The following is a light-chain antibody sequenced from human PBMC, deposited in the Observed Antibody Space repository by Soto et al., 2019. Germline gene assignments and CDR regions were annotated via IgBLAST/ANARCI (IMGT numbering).Light chain of an antibody. CDR3: QQRSNWPLTWT. V-gene: IGKV3D-20*02. J-gene: IGKJ1*01. CDR2: DAS. CDR1: PSVSSSY. Sequence: EIVSTQSPGTLSLSPGERATLSCRASPSVSSSYLAWYQQKPGQAPRLLIYDASNRATGIPARFSGSGSGTDFTLNISSLEPEDFAVYYCQQRSNWPLTWTFGQGTKVDIK.